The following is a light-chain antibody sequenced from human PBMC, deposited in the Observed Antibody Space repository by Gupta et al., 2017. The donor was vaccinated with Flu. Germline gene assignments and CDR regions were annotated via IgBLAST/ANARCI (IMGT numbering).Light chain of an antibody. CDR2: AAS. CDR1: QDISLY. Sequence: FSLSASVGDRVTITCRASQDISLYLTWYQHKPGKAPKLLIYAASTLQTGVPSRFSGSGHGTDFTLTISRQQPEDFASYYFLQTDGTHRSTFGQGTKVEIK. V-gene: IGKV1-39*01. CDR3: LQTDGTHRST. J-gene: IGKJ2*01.